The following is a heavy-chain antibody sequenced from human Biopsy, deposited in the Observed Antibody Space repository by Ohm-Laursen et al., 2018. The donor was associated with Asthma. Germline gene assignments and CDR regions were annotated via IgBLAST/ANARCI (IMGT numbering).Heavy chain of an antibody. CDR3: ARESGQDSGGTGAFDR. CDR1: GFVFSQSG. D-gene: IGHD4-23*01. J-gene: IGHJ3*02. Sequence: SLRLSCTASGFVFSQSGMRWVRQAPGKGLEWVALISSGGHNKYYKDSVKGRFTISRDNSKLRLYLEINSLRVEDSAVYYCARESGQDSGGTGAFDRWGQGIMVAVSS. V-gene: IGHV3-30*03. CDR2: ISSGGHNK.